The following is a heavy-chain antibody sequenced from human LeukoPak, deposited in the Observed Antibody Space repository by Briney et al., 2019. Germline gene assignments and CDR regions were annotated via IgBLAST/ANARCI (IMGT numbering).Heavy chain of an antibody. D-gene: IGHD7-27*01. V-gene: IGHV6-1*01. Sequence: SQTLSLTCAISGDSVSSNRAAWNWIRQSPSRGLEWLGRTYYRSKWYNDYAPSVKSRVTINPDTSKNQFSLQLSSVTPEDTAVYYCARDPRTGDRFDYWGQGTLVTVSS. J-gene: IGHJ4*02. CDR3: ARDPRTGDRFDY. CDR1: GDSVSSNRAA. CDR2: TYYRSKWYN.